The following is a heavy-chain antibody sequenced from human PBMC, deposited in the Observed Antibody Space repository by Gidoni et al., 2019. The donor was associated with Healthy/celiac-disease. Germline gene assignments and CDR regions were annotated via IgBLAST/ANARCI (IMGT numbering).Heavy chain of an antibody. J-gene: IGHJ4*02. CDR3: ARDPVNRSGVDY. V-gene: IGHV1-69*08. Sequence: QVQLVQSGAEGKKHGSSVKVSCKASVGTFSSYTISWVRQAPGQGLEWMGRIIPILGIANYAQKFQGSVTITADKSTSTAYMELSSLRSEDTAVYYCARDPVNRSGVDYWGQVTLVTVSS. D-gene: IGHD3-10*01. CDR2: IIPILGIA. CDR1: VGTFSSYT.